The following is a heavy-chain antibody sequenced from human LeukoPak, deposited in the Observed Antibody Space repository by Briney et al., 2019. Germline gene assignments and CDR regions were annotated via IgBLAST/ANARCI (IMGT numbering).Heavy chain of an antibody. CDR2: ISAYNGNS. CDR3: ARGDRSAFDI. CDR1: GYTFTNYG. V-gene: IGHV1-18*01. Sequence: ASVRVSCKASGYTFTNYGICGVRQARGQGLEWMGWISAYNGNSHYAQKLQGRVTMTTETAPSTAYRERRSLRSEDTAVYYCARGDRSAFDIWGQGTMVTVSS. J-gene: IGHJ3*02.